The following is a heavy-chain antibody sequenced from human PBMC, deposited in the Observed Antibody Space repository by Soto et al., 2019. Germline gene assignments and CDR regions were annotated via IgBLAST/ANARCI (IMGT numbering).Heavy chain of an antibody. CDR3: ATSHQARPGTPRRLDP. Sequence: AGESLKVSCKASGYNFASFWIGWVRQMPGKGLEWMGIIYPGDSDTRYSTSCQGQVTISADKSTSTAYLQWRSIKASDTAMYYCATSHQARPGTPRRLDPSGQGTIVTGSS. CDR2: IYPGDSDT. D-gene: IGHD1-26*01. V-gene: IGHV5-51*03. CDR1: GYNFASFW. J-gene: IGHJ5*02.